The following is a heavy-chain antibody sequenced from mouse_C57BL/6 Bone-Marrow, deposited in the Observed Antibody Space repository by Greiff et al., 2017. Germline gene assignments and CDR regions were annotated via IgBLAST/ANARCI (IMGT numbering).Heavy chain of an antibody. V-gene: IGHV5-17*01. J-gene: IGHJ2*01. CDR3: ASIFFDY. CDR2: VGSGSSTS. CDR1: GFTFSDYG. Sequence: EVKLVESGGGLVKPGGSLKLSCAASGFTFSDYGMHWVRQAPEKGLAWVAYVGSGSSTSYYADTVKGRFTISRDNAKNTLFLQMTSLRSEDTAMFDCASIFFDYWGQGTTRTVSS.